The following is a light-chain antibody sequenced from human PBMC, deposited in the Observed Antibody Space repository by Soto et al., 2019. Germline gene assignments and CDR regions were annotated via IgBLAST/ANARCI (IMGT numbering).Light chain of an antibody. CDR2: GND. J-gene: IGLJ1*01. Sequence: TQPPSVSGAPGQRVTISCTGSSSNIGAGYDVHWYQQLPGKAPKLLIYGNDNRPSGVPERFSGSKSGTSASLAITGLRADDEADYYCQSYGSSPSANFVFGTGTKVTVL. CDR3: QSYGSSPSANFV. CDR1: SSNIGAGYD. V-gene: IGLV1-40*01.